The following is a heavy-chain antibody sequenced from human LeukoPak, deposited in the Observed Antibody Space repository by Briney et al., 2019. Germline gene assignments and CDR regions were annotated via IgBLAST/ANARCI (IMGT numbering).Heavy chain of an antibody. D-gene: IGHD5-12*01. V-gene: IGHV1-8*01. Sequence: GASAKVSCKASGYTFTSYDINWVRQATGQGLEWMGWMNPNSGNTGYAQKFQGRVTMTRNTSISTAYMELSSLRSEDTAVYYCARSGLRKRAIDYWGQGTLVTVSS. CDR2: MNPNSGNT. CDR3: ARSGLRKRAIDY. J-gene: IGHJ4*02. CDR1: GYTFTSYD.